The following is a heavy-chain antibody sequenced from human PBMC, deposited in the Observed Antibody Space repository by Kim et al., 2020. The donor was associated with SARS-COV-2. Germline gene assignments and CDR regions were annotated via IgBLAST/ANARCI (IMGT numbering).Heavy chain of an antibody. D-gene: IGHD2-2*01. J-gene: IGHJ4*02. CDR2: IYTSGST. Sequence: SETLSLTCTVSGGSISSYYWSWIRQPAGKGLEWIGRIYTSGSTNYNPSLKSRVTMSVDTSKNQFSLKLSSVTAADTAVYYCARALGYCSSTSCSPYFDYWGQGTLVTVSS. V-gene: IGHV4-4*07. CDR1: GGSISSYY. CDR3: ARALGYCSSTSCSPYFDY.